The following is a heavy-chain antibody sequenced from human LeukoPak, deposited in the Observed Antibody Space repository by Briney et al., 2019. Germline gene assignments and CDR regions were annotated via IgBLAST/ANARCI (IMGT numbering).Heavy chain of an antibody. CDR1: GFIFTDYW. Sequence: GGSLRLSCAASGFIFTDYWMSWVRQAPGKGLEWVANIKQGGSEKYYVDSVKGRFTISRDNAENSLHLQMDSLRAEDTAVYYCAKDGHTSGYCRFDHWGQGTLVTVSS. CDR3: AKDGHTSGYCRFDH. D-gene: IGHD3-22*01. J-gene: IGHJ4*02. V-gene: IGHV3-7*01. CDR2: IKQGGSEK.